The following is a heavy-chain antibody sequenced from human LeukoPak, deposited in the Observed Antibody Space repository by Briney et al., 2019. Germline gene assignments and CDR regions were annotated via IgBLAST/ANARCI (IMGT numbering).Heavy chain of an antibody. CDR2: IYSSGST. Sequence: SETLSLTCTVSGGSISSYYWSWIRQPPGKGLEWIGYIYSSGSTNYNPSLKSRVIISVDTSKNQFSLKLSSVTAADTAVYYCARETYYGSGTTLAYWGQGTLVTVSS. CDR3: ARETYYGSGTTLAY. D-gene: IGHD3-10*01. V-gene: IGHV4-59*12. J-gene: IGHJ4*02. CDR1: GGSISSYY.